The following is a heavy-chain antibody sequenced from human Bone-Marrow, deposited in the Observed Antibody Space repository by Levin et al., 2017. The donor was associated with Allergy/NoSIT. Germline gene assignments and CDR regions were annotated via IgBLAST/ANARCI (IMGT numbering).Heavy chain of an antibody. CDR1: GFSLSTSGVS. J-gene: IGHJ4*02. Sequence: SGSTLVKPTQTLTLTCTFSGFSLSTSGVSVGWIRQPPGKALEWLALIYWDDDKRYSPSLKSRLTITKDTSKNQVVLTMTNMDPVDTATYYCAHRIEYYYDNSGYYSDYWGQGTLVTVSS. CDR2: IYWDDDK. CDR3: AHRIEYYYDNSGYYSDY. V-gene: IGHV2-5*02. D-gene: IGHD3-22*01.